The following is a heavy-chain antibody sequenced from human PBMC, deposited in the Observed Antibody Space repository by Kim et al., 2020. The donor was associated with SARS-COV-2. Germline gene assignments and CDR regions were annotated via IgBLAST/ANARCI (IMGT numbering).Heavy chain of an antibody. D-gene: IGHD6-13*01. CDR1: GFTFSSYS. CDR2: ISSSSSYI. J-gene: IGHJ5*02. Sequence: GGSLRLSCAASGFTFSSYSMNWVRQAPGKGLEWVSSISSSSSYIYYADSVKGRFTISRDNAKNSLYLQMNSLRAEDTAVYYCAREPDSSSWYDWFDPWGQGTLVTVSS. V-gene: IGHV3-21*01. CDR3: AREPDSSSWYDWFDP.